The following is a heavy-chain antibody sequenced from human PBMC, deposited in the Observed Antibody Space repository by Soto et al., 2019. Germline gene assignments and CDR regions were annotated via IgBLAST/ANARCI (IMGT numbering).Heavy chain of an antibody. CDR3: ATRMTAAPY. CDR1: LFIVSDNY. D-gene: IGHD2-21*02. CDR2: IYSGGGT. V-gene: IGHV3-66*01. J-gene: IGHJ4*02. Sequence: EVRLVQAGGGLVQPGGSLRLSCAASLFIVSDNYMSWVRQASGKGRERVSLIYSGGGTDYAECVKGRFTISRDNAKNTLYLQMNSLKAEDTGIYYCATRMTAAPYWGQGTVVTVSS.